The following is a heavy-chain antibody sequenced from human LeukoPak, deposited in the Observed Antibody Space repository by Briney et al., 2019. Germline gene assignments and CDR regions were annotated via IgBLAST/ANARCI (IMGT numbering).Heavy chain of an antibody. D-gene: IGHD5-12*01. CDR2: IYSGENT. CDR3: ARDSGYSGYALDL. V-gene: IGHV3-66*01. CDR1: AFTVSSNY. Sequence: TGGSLRLSCAASAFTVSSNYMSWVRQAPGKGLEWVSMIYSGENTYYLDSVKGRFTISRDNSKNKLYLQMYSLRAEDTAVYYCARDSGYSGYALDLWGQGNLVTVSS. J-gene: IGHJ5*02.